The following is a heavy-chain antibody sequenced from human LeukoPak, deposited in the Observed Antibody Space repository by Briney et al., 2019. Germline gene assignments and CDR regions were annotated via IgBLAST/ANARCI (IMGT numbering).Heavy chain of an antibody. Sequence: SDTLSLTCVVSGYSISSSNWWGWIRQPPGKGLEWIGYIYYSGSTYYNPSLKSRVTLSVDMSKSQFSLKLSSVTAVDTAVYYCARKKGGSYYTSDYWGQGTLVTVSS. V-gene: IGHV4-28*01. CDR3: ARKKGGSYYTSDY. J-gene: IGHJ4*02. CDR1: GYSISSSNW. D-gene: IGHD1-26*01. CDR2: IYYSGST.